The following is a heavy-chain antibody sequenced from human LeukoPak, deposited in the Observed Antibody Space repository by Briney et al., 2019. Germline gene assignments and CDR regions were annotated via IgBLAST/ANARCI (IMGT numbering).Heavy chain of an antibody. J-gene: IGHJ3*02. CDR2: ISYDGSNK. V-gene: IGHV3-30-3*01. D-gene: IGHD3-3*01. CDR3: ARVRGIFGVGAFDI. CDR1: GFTFSSYA. Sequence: PGGSLRLSCAASGFTFSSYAMHWVRQAPGKGLEWVAVISYDGSNKYYADSVKGRFTISRDNSKNTLYLQMNSLRAEDTAVYYCARVRGIFGVGAFDIWGQGTMVTVSS.